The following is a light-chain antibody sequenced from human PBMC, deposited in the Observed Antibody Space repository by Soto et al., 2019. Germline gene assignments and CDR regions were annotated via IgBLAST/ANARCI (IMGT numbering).Light chain of an antibody. CDR2: GVS. CDR1: QSISSW. V-gene: IGKV1-5*03. CDR3: QQYSSYSVLT. Sequence: DIQMTQSPSTLSASVGDRVTITCRASQSISSWLAWYQQKPGKAPKLLIIGVSSLDNGVPSRFSGSGSGTEFTLTISSLQPDDFATYYSQQYSSYSVLTFGGGTKVEIK. J-gene: IGKJ4*01.